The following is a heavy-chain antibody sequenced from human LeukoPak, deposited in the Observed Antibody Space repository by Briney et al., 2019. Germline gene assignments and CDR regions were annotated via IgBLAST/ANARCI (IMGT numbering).Heavy chain of an antibody. J-gene: IGHJ5*02. D-gene: IGHD2-15*01. CDR2: IYYSGST. CDR1: GGSISSYY. V-gene: IGHV4-59*01. Sequence: PSETLSLTCTVSGGSISSYYWSWIRQPPGKGLEWIGYIYYSGSTNYNPSLKSRVTISVDTSKSQFSLKLSSVTAADTAVYYCARNNLGYCSGGSCYSDWFDPWGQGTLATVSS. CDR3: ARNNLGYCSGGSCYSDWFDP.